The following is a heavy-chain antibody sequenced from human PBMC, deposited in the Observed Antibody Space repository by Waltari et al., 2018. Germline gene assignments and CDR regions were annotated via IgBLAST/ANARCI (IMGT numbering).Heavy chain of an antibody. CDR3: ARHIYCSSTSCYSFDY. D-gene: IGHD2-2*02. CDR2: INYSVST. CDR1: GGSISSSSYY. Sequence: QLQLQESGPGLVKPSETLSLTCTVSGGSISSSSYYGGWLRQPPGKGLEWLGSINYSVSTYYNPSLKSRVSISVDTSKNQFSLRLSSVTAADTAVYYCARHIYCSSTSCYSFDYWGQGTLVTVSS. V-gene: IGHV4-39*01. J-gene: IGHJ4*02.